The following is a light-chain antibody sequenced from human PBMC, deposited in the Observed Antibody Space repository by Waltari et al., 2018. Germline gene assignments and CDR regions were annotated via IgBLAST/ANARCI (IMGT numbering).Light chain of an antibody. V-gene: IGKV1-39*01. Sequence: DIQMTQSPSSLSASVGDRVTINCRASQRISTYLSWYQQKPGKAPKLLIYTASTLQSGVPSRFSGSGSETDFTLTISTLQPEDFGTYYCQQSYSTLFTFGPGTKMEI. CDR3: QQSYSTLFT. J-gene: IGKJ3*01. CDR2: TAS. CDR1: QRISTY.